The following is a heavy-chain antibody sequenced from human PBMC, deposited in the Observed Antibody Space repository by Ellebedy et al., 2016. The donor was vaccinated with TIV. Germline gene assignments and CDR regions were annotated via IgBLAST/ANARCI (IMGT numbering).Heavy chain of an antibody. CDR1: GFTFDDYA. D-gene: IGHD6-6*01. CDR2: ISWNSGSI. J-gene: IGHJ4*02. V-gene: IGHV3-9*01. Sequence: GGSLRLXXAASGFTFDDYAMHWVRQAPGKGLEWVSGISWNSGSIGYADSVKGRFTISRDNAKNSLYLQMNSLRAEDTALYYCAKPVGSSSAYYFDYWGQGTLVTVSS. CDR3: AKPVGSSSAYYFDY.